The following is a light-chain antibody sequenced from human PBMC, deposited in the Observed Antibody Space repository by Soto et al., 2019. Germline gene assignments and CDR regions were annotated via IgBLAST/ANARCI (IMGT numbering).Light chain of an antibody. CDR3: QHYGISPIT. CDR2: GAS. J-gene: IGKJ5*01. Sequence: EIVLTQSPGTLSLSPGEIATLSCRSSQSVSSRDLAWYQQKPGQAPSLLIYGASSRATGIPDRFSGSVSGTDFTITISRLEPEAFAVYCCQHYGISPITFGQGTRLEIK. V-gene: IGKV3-20*01. CDR1: QSVSSRD.